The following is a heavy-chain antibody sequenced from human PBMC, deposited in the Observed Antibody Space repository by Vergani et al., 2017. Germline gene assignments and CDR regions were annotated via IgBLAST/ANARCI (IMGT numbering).Heavy chain of an antibody. Sequence: QVQLVQSGAEVKKPGASVKVSCKVSGYTLTELSMHWVRQAPGKGLEWMGGFDPEDGETIYAQKFQGKVTMTGDTSTDTAYLELCSLRSEETGVYYCARAGDSRRPWVXMDVWGKGTTVTVSS. J-gene: IGHJ6*03. D-gene: IGHD3-22*01. CDR2: FDPEDGET. CDR1: GYTLTELS. CDR3: ARAGDSRRPWVXMDV. V-gene: IGHV1-24*01.